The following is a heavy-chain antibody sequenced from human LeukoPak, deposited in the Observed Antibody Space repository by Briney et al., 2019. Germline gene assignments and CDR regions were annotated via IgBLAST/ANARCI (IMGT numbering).Heavy chain of an antibody. Sequence: GGSLRLSCAASGFTFCSYWMNWVRQAPGKGLVWVSRINTDGSTTTYADSVKGRFTISRDNAKNTVYLQMNSLRAEDTAVYYCVRNLGPWGQGTLVTVSS. CDR1: GFTFCSYW. J-gene: IGHJ5*02. D-gene: IGHD1-14*01. CDR3: VRNLGP. CDR2: INTDGSTT. V-gene: IGHV3-74*01.